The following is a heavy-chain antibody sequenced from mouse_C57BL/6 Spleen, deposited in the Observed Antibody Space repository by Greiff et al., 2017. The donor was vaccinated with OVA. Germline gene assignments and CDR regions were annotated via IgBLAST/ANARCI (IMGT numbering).Heavy chain of an antibody. V-gene: IGHV1-26*01. CDR1: GYTFTDYY. CDR2: INPNNGGT. J-gene: IGHJ3*01. Sequence: VQLQQSGPELVKPGASVKISCKASGYTFTDYYMNWVKQSHGKSLEWIGDINPNNGGTSYNQKFKGKATLTVDKSSSTAYMELRSLTSEDSAVYYCARSSYYYGSSYEAYWGQGTLVTVSA. CDR3: ARSSYYYGSSYEAY. D-gene: IGHD1-1*01.